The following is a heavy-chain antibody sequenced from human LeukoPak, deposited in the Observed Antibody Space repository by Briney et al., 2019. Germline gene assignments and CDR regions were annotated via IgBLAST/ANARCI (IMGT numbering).Heavy chain of an antibody. CDR2: VKRNGSEK. V-gene: IGHV3-7*04. Sequence: GGSLRLSCAASGFTFSRNRMRWGGEAPGKGGEWGAKVKRNGSEKNYMESVKGGYTIYREKAKNSLYIQMTSLRVEDTAVYYCARAYSYAFEPWGQGTLVTVSS. D-gene: IGHD5-18*01. CDR3: ARAYSYAFEP. CDR1: GFTFSRNR. J-gene: IGHJ5*02.